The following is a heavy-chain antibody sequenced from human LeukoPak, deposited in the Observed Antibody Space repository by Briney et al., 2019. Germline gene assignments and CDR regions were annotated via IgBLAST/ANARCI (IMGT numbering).Heavy chain of an antibody. Sequence: SETLSLTCAVYGGSFSGYDWGWIRQPPGKGLEWIGSIYYSGSTYYYPALENRVTIIVDTTKNNFSLQLSSVTTADNAVYYCARGSWYVDTSPYWGQGTLVTVSS. V-gene: IGHV4-39*07. CDR3: ARGSWYVDTSPY. CDR1: GGSFSGYD. CDR2: IYYSGST. D-gene: IGHD6-13*01. J-gene: IGHJ4*02.